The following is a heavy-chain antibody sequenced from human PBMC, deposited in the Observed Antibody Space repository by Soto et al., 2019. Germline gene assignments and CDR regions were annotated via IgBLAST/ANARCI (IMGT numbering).Heavy chain of an antibody. CDR3: ARAYSDWNDGYYGMDV. Sequence: GASVKVSCKASGGTFSSYAISWVLQAPGQGLEWMGGIIPIFGTANYAQKFQGRVTITADESTSTAYMELSSLRSEDTAVYYCARAYSDWNDGYYGMDVWGQGTTVTVSS. CDR2: IIPIFGTA. V-gene: IGHV1-69*13. J-gene: IGHJ6*02. D-gene: IGHD1-1*01. CDR1: GGTFSSYA.